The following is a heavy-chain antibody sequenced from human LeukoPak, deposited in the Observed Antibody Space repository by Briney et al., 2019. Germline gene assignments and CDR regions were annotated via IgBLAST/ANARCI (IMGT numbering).Heavy chain of an antibody. D-gene: IGHD5-18*01. J-gene: IGHJ4*02. CDR2: ISSSGSTI. Sequence: GGSLRLSCAASGFTFSSYEMNWVRQAPGKGLEWVSYISSSGSTIYYADSVKGRFTISRHNAKNSMYLQMNSLRAEDTAVYYCARDNRRYSYGYGYWGQGTLVTVSS. CDR1: GFTFSSYE. V-gene: IGHV3-48*03. CDR3: ARDNRRYSYGYGY.